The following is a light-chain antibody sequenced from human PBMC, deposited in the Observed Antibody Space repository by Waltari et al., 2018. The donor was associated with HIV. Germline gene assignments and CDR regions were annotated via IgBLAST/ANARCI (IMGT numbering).Light chain of an antibody. CDR2: DSE. CDR1: TGFITRGQF. J-gene: IGLJ2*01. V-gene: IGLV7-46*02. Sequence: QAVVTQEPSLSVSPGETVTLTCTSFTGFITRGQFPYWFQMREAHDPRTLFYDSEKRHAGTPCRFSGSIVGGKATLTLLGAQPEDEGDYYCLISYNGVRVFGGGTKLTV. CDR3: LISYNGVRV.